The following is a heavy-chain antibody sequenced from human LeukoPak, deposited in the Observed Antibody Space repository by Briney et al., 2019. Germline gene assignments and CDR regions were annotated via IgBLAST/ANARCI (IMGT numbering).Heavy chain of an antibody. CDR3: ARVPSSYYNWFDP. CDR2: IYYTGST. V-gene: IGHV4-59*01. D-gene: IGHD2-15*01. J-gene: IGHJ5*02. Sequence: PSETLSLTCTVSGGSISSYYWSWIRQPPGKGLEWIGYIYYTGSTNYNPSLKSRVTISVDTSKNQFSLKLSSVTAADTAVYYCARVPSSYYNWFDPWGQGTLVTVSS. CDR1: GGSISSYY.